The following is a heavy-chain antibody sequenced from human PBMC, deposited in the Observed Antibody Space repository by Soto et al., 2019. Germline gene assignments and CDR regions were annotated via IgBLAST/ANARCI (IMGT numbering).Heavy chain of an antibody. CDR3: ARSGVLRYFDWLSSFDY. CDR1: GFTFSSYG. V-gene: IGHV3-33*01. D-gene: IGHD3-9*01. J-gene: IGHJ4*02. CDR2: IWYDGSNK. Sequence: GGSLRLSCAASGFTFSSYGMHWVRQAPGKGLEWVAVIWYDGSNKYYADSVKGRFTISRDNSKNTLYLQMNSLRAEDTAVYYCARSGVLRYFDWLSSFDYWGQGTLVTVSS.